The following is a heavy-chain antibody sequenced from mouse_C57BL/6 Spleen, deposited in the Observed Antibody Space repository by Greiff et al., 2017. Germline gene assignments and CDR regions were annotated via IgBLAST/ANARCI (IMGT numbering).Heavy chain of an antibody. D-gene: IGHD2-5*01. J-gene: IGHJ3*01. CDR3: ARTSAYYSNFWFAY. CDR2: IWTGGGT. CDR1: GFSLTSYA. V-gene: IGHV2-9-1*01. Sequence: VQRVESGPGLVAPSQSLSITCTVSGFSLTSYAISWVRQPPGKGLEWLGVIWTGGGTNYNSALKSRLSISKDNSKSQVFLKMNSLQTDDTARYYCARTSAYYSNFWFAYWGQGTLVTVSA.